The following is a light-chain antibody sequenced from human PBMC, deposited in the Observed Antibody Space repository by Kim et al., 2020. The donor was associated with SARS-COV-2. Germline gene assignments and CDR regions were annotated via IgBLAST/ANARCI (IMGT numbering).Light chain of an antibody. CDR2: KDT. Sequence: SYELTQPPSLSVSPGQTARIPCSGEALAKQYVYWYQQKPGQAPVLVVYKDTERPSGISERLSGSSSGTTVTLTFNEARAEDEADYYCQLADTIGEVFGGG. J-gene: IGLJ3*02. V-gene: IGLV3-25*03. CDR1: ALAKQY. CDR3: QLADTIGEV.